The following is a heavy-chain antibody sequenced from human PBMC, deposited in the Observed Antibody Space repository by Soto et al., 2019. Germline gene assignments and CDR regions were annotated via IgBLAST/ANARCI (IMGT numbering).Heavy chain of an antibody. Sequence: GGSLRLSCAASGFTFSSYAMSWVRQAPGKGLEWVSAISGSGGSTYYADSVKGRFTISRDNSENTLYLQMNSLRAEDTAVYYCAKGFLPRPTFSDYWGQGTLVTVSS. CDR1: GFTFSSYA. V-gene: IGHV3-23*01. J-gene: IGHJ4*02. CDR3: AKGFLPRPTFSDY. D-gene: IGHD3-16*01. CDR2: ISGSGGST.